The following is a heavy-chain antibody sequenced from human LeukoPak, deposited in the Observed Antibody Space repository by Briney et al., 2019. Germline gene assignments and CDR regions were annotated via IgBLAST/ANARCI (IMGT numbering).Heavy chain of an antibody. CDR1: GFTFSSYA. CDR3: ADLHYYYYGMDV. Sequence: GGSLRLSCAASGFTFSSYAMSWVRQAPGKGLEWVSAISGSGGSTYYADSVKGRFAISRDNSKKTLYMQMNSLRAEDTAVYYCADLHYYYYGMDVWGQGTTVTVSS. J-gene: IGHJ6*02. V-gene: IGHV3-23*01. CDR2: ISGSGGST.